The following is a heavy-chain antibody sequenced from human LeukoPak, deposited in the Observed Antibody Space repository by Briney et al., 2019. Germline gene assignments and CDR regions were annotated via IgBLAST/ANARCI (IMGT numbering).Heavy chain of an antibody. CDR1: GGTFSSYA. D-gene: IGHD3-10*01. J-gene: IGHJ6*02. Sequence: ASVKVSCKASGGTFSSYAISWVRQAPGQGLEWMGWMNPNSGNTGYAQKFQGRVTMTRNTSISTAYMELSSLRSEDTAVYYCARGFGSMVRGEYGMDVWGQGTTVTVSS. CDR2: MNPNSGNT. CDR3: ARGFGSMVRGEYGMDV. V-gene: IGHV1-8*02.